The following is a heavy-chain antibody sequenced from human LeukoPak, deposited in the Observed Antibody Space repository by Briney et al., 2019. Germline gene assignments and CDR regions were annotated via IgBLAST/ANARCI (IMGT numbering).Heavy chain of an antibody. Sequence: GESLKISCKASGYTFSSYWIGWVRQMPGKGLEWMGIIYPGDSDTRYSPSFQGLVSISADKSISTAYVQWSNLKASDTAMYYCARPKFGGGSDYGAQGTLVTVSS. CDR3: ARPKFGGGSDY. V-gene: IGHV5-51*01. CDR1: GYTFSSYW. J-gene: IGHJ4*02. D-gene: IGHD3-16*01. CDR2: IYPGDSDT.